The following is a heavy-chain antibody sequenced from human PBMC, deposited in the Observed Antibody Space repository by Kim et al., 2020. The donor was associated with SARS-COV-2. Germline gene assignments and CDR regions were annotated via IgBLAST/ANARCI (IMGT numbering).Heavy chain of an antibody. D-gene: IGHD5-12*01. J-gene: IGHJ6*03. V-gene: IGHV3-20*01. Sequence: GGSLRLSCAGAGFTFGDYGMHWVRQVPGKGLEWVAGIYWNGDGATYADSVKGRFTISRDNAKNSLYLQMNSLRVGDTAVYHCARTGGYSGYEYYMDVWGKGPTVTVSS. CDR2: IYWNGDGA. CDR3: ARTGGYSGYEYYMDV. CDR1: GFTFGDYG.